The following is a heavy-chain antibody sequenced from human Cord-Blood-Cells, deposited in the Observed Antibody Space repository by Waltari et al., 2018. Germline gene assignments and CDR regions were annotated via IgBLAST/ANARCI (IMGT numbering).Heavy chain of an antibody. CDR3: AKDQRRRVGATDY. J-gene: IGHJ4*02. CDR1: GFSLSSLG. CDR2: ISYDGSNK. Sequence: VQLVESRGGCVRPGWSFWMPCPASGFSLSSLGMSCRRQAPGKGLEWVAVISYDGSNKYYADSVKGRFTISRDNSKNTLYLQMNSLRAEDTAVYYCAKDQRRRVGATDYWGQGTLVTVSS. V-gene: IGHV3-30*18. D-gene: IGHD1-26*01.